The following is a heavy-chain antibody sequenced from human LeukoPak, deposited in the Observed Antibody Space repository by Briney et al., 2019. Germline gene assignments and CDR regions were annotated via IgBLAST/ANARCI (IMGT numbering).Heavy chain of an antibody. CDR1: GFTFNNYG. J-gene: IGHJ4*02. Sequence: GGSLRLSCVASGFTFNNYGVHWVRQAPGKGLEWVAVISYDGSNEYYGDSVKGRFTISRENSENTLYLQMNSLGAEDTAVYYCAKDMDCSSINCHSTNYFDYWGQGTPVTASS. D-gene: IGHD2-2*01. CDR2: ISYDGSNE. CDR3: AKDMDCSSINCHSTNYFDY. V-gene: IGHV3-30*18.